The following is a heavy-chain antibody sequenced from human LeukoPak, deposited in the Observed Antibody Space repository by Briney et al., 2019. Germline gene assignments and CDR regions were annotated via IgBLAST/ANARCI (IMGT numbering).Heavy chain of an antibody. J-gene: IGHJ4*02. D-gene: IGHD3-22*01. CDR3: AREVVNYYDSSAHHRGYFDY. Sequence: ASVKVSCKVSGGTFSSYAISWVRQAPGQGLEWMGRIIPIFGTANYAQKFQGRATITTDESTSTAYMELSSLRSEDTAVYYCAREVVNYYDSSAHHRGYFDYWGQGTLVTVSS. V-gene: IGHV1-69*05. CDR1: GGTFSSYA. CDR2: IIPIFGTA.